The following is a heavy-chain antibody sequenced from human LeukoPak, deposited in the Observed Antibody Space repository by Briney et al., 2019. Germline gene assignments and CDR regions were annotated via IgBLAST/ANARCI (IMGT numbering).Heavy chain of an antibody. V-gene: IGHV5-51*01. Sequence: PGESLKISCKGSGYSFTSYWIGWVRQMPGKGLEWMGIIYPSDSDTRYSPSFQGQVTISADKSISTAYLQWSSLKASDTAMYYCARHESGSGYYYYYMDVWGKGTTVTVSS. CDR1: GYSFTSYW. J-gene: IGHJ6*03. CDR2: IYPSDSDT. D-gene: IGHD3-10*01. CDR3: ARHESGSGYYYYYMDV.